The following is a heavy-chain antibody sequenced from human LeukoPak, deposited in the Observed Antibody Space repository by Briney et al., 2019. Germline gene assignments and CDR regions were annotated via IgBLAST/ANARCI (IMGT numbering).Heavy chain of an antibody. V-gene: IGHV4-34*01. CDR3: ARVFDYDDAFDI. J-gene: IGHJ3*02. CDR1: GGSFSGYY. D-gene: IGHD3-9*01. CDR2: INHSGST. Sequence: KTSETLSLTCAVYGGSFSGYYWSWIRQPPGKGLEWIGEINHSGSTNYNPSLKSRVTISVGTSKNQFSLKLSSVTAADTAVYYCARVFDYDDAFDIWGQGTMVTVSS.